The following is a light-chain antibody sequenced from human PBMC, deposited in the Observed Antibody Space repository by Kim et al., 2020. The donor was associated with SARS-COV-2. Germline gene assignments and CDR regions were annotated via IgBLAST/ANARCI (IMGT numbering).Light chain of an antibody. Sequence: RDDISCSGSSSNIGSNFVYWYQQLPGTAPKLLIYRNNQRPSGVPDRFSGSKSGTSASLAISGLRSEDEADYYCAAWDDSLSGRYVFGTGTKVTVL. V-gene: IGLV1-47*01. J-gene: IGLJ1*01. CDR1: SSNIGSNF. CDR3: AAWDDSLSGRYV. CDR2: RNN.